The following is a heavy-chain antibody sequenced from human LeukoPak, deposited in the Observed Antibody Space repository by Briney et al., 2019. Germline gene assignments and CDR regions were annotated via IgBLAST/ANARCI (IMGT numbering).Heavy chain of an antibody. CDR3: ARGGYTYGYGY. J-gene: IGHJ4*02. CDR2: INHSGST. CDR1: GGSLSDYY. Sequence: SETLSLTCAVYGGSLSDYYWSWIRQPPGKGLEWIGEINHSGSTNYNPSLKSRVTMSVDTSKNQFSLKLSSVTAADTAVYYCARGGYTYGYGYWGQGTLVTVSS. D-gene: IGHD5-18*01. V-gene: IGHV4-34*01.